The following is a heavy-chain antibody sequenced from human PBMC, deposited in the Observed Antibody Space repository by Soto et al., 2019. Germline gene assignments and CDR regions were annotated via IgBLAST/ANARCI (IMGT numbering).Heavy chain of an antibody. V-gene: IGHV3-7*01. CDR1: GFTFSSYW. CDR2: IKQDGSEK. CDR3: ARDKDYIWGSYRYNRYFDY. Sequence: GGSLRLSCAASGFTFSSYWMSWVRQAPGKGLEWVANIKQDGSEKYYVDSVKGRFTISRDNAKNSLYLQMNSLRAEDTAVYYCARDKDYIWGSYRYNRYFDYWGQGTLVTVSS. D-gene: IGHD3-16*02. J-gene: IGHJ4*02.